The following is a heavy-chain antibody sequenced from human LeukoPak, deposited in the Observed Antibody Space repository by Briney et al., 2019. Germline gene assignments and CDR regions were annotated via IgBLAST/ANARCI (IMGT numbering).Heavy chain of an antibody. CDR3: ARVRSSWYYYDSSGYSPDAFDI. V-gene: IGHV3-30-3*01. D-gene: IGHD3-22*01. Sequence: GGSLRLSCAASGFTFSSYAMHWVRQAPGKGLEWVAVISYDGSNKYYADSVKGRFTISRDNSKNTLYPQINSLRAEDTAVYYCARVRSSWYYYDSSGYSPDAFDIWGQGTMVTVFS. CDR2: ISYDGSNK. J-gene: IGHJ3*02. CDR1: GFTFSSYA.